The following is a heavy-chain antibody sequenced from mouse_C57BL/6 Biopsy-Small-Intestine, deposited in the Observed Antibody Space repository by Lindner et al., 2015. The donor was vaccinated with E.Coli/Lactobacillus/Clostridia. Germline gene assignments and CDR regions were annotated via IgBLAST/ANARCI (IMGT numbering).Heavy chain of an antibody. Sequence: VQLQESGAELVRPGASVTLSCKASGYTFTDYEMHWVKQTPVHGLEWIGAIDPVTGGTAYNQKFKAKAILTADKSSSTACMELRSLTSEDSAVYYCTRDNYGRSHFAYWGQGTLVTVSA. CDR1: GYTFTDYE. V-gene: IGHV1-15*01. CDR2: IDPVTGGT. J-gene: IGHJ3*01. D-gene: IGHD1-1*01. CDR3: TRDNYGRSHFAY.